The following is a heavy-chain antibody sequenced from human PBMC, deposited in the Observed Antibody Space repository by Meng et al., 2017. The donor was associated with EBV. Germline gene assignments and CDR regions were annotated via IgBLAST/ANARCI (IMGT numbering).Heavy chain of an antibody. D-gene: IGHD6-13*01. V-gene: IGHV1-69*06. CDR2: IIPIFGTA. J-gene: IGHJ4*02. Sequence: VQLAQYVADVKKPGSSVQVSCQHSGGTFSSYSISWVRQAPGQGLEWMGGIIPIFGTANYAQKFQGRVTITADKSTSTAYMELSSLRSEDTAVYYCARAEIAAAGRLDYWGQGTLVTVSS. CDR1: GGTFSSYS. CDR3: ARAEIAAAGRLDY.